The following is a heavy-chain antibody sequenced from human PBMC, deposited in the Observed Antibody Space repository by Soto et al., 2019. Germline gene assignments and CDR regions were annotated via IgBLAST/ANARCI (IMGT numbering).Heavy chain of an antibody. J-gene: IGHJ3*02. D-gene: IGHD3-10*01. CDR1: GYTFTNYG. V-gene: IGHV1-18*01. CDR2: INVYNGNT. CDR3: ARGVGSGSYSNAFDI. Sequence: ASVKVSCKASGYTFTNYGISWVRQAPGQGLEWMGWINVYNGNTKYAQKVQGRVTMTTDTSTSTAYMELRSLRSDDTAVYYCARGVGSGSYSNAFDIWGQGTMVTVSS.